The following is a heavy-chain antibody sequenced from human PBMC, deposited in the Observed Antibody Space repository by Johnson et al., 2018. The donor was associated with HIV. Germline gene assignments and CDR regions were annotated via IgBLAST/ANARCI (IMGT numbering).Heavy chain of an antibody. CDR1: GFTFDDYA. V-gene: IGHV3-9*01. CDR3: GFDI. Sequence: VQLVESGGGLVQPGGSLRLSCAASGFTFDDYAMHWVRQAPGKGLEWVSGMRGSGGSTIYYADSVKGRFTISRDNAKNSLYLQMNSLRAEDTAVYYCGFDIWGQGTMVTVSS. CDR2: MRGSGGSTI. J-gene: IGHJ3*02.